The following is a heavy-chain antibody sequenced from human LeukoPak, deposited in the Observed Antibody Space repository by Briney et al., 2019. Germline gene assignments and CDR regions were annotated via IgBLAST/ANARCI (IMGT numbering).Heavy chain of an antibody. V-gene: IGHV1-69*01. D-gene: IGHD3-10*01. Sequence: SVKVSCKASGGTFSSYAISWVRQAPGQGLEWMGGIIPIFGTANYAQKFQGRVTITADESTSTAYMELSSLRSEDTAVYYYAREVTIGNWFDPWGQGTLVTVSS. CDR1: GGTFSSYA. CDR2: IIPIFGTA. J-gene: IGHJ5*02. CDR3: AREVTIGNWFDP.